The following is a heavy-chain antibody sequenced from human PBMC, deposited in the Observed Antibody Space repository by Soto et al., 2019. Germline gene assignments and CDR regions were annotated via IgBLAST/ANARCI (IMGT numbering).Heavy chain of an antibody. J-gene: IGHJ6*02. Sequence: GASVKVSCKASGYTFTSYYLHWVRQAPGQGLEWMGIINPSGGSTSYAQIFQGRVTMTRDTSTSTVYMELSSLRSEDAAVYYCAREGGIVATIDNFYFYMDVWGQGTTVTVSS. CDR3: AREGGIVATIDNFYFYMDV. CDR2: INPSGGST. D-gene: IGHD5-12*01. CDR1: GYTFTSYY. V-gene: IGHV1-46*01.